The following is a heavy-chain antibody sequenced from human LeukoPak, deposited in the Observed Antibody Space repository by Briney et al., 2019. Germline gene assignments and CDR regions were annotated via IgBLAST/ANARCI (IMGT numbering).Heavy chain of an antibody. V-gene: IGHV1-69*01. CDR2: IIPIFGTA. J-gene: IGHJ4*02. D-gene: IGHD6-13*01. CDR3: AASGMAEPFDY. Sequence: SVNVSCTASGGTFSSYAISWVRQAPGQGLEWMGGIIPIFGTANYAQKFQGRVTITADESTSTAYMELSSLRSEDTAVYYCAASGMAEPFDYWGQGTLVTVSS. CDR1: GGTFSSYA.